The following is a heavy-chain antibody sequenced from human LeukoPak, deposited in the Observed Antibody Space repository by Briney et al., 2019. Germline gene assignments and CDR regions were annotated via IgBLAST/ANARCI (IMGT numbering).Heavy chain of an antibody. CDR3: ARGGYSSLGPRGYWFDP. D-gene: IGHD6-19*01. CDR1: GGSISSYY. CDR2: IYYSGST. J-gene: IGHJ5*02. V-gene: IGHV4-59*01. Sequence: PSETLSLTCTVSGGSISSYYWSWIRQPPGKGLEWIGYIYYSGSTNYNPSLKSRVTISVDTSKNQFSLKLSSVTAAYTAVYYCARGGYSSLGPRGYWFDPWGQGTLVTVSS.